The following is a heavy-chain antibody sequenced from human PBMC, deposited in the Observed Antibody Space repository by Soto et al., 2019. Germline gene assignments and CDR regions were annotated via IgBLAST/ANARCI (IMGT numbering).Heavy chain of an antibody. CDR3: ARGLMVYAMDY. D-gene: IGHD2-8*01. CDR2: LSANNGKT. Sequence: ASVKFSCTAPGYTATNYGITWVRQAPGQGLQWMGWLSANNGKTNYSQKLQGRVTMTTDTSTRTAYMELRSLRSDDTAVYYCARGLMVYAMDYWGQGTLVTVSS. CDR1: GYTATNYG. J-gene: IGHJ4*02. V-gene: IGHV1-18*01.